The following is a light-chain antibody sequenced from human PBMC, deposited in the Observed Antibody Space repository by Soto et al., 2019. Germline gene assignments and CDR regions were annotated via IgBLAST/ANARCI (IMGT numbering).Light chain of an antibody. CDR3: QDTFNPPIT. Sequence: DIELTLSPSSLSASVSDRGIITCRASLSISRYLHWYHQQPGKGPKVLIYGASSLQSGVSSRFSGSGSGTDFTLTISSVRPEDLGSFYCQDTFNPPITFGQGTRLEVK. V-gene: IGKV1-39*01. CDR1: LSISRY. J-gene: IGKJ5*01. CDR2: GAS.